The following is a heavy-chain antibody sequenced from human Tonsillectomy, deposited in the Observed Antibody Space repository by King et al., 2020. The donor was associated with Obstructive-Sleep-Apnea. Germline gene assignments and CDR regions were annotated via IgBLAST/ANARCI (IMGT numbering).Heavy chain of an antibody. CDR1: GFTFDDYT. Sequence: QLVQSGGVVVQPGGSLRLSCAASGFTFDDYTMHWVRQPPGKGLEWVSLISWDGGSTYYADSVKGRFTISRDNSKNSLYLQMNSLRTEDTALYYCAKDSGGDSIFDYWGQGTLVTVSS. CDR2: ISWDGGST. CDR3: AKDSGGDSIFDY. V-gene: IGHV3-43*01. J-gene: IGHJ4*02. D-gene: IGHD4-23*01.